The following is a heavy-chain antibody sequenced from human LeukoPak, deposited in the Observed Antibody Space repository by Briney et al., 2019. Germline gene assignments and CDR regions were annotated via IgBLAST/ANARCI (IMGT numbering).Heavy chain of an antibody. CDR3: AKSYQPGVYDLPDPYYFDY. Sequence: PGGSLRLSCAASGFTFKNYAMTWVRQAPGKGLEWVSAISGSTGSTYYADSVKGRFPISRDNSKNTLYLQMNSLRTDDTAVYYCAKSYQPGVYDLPDPYYFDYWGQGTLVTVSS. CDR2: ISGSTGST. CDR1: GFTFKNYA. V-gene: IGHV3-23*01. J-gene: IGHJ4*02. D-gene: IGHD2-2*01.